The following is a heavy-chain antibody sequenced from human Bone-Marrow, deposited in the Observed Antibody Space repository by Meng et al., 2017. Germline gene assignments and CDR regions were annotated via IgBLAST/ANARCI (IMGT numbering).Heavy chain of an antibody. V-gene: IGHV4-34*01. J-gene: IGHJ4*02. CDR3: ARGSWLQLWLQDY. D-gene: IGHD5-18*01. CDR2: DNHSGST. Sequence: SRSPPCACVGGSFKGSYWSLFRRPPWKELKWIGEDNHSGSTNYNQYIKSRVTISVDTYNNQFSLKLSSVNAADTAVYYCARGSWLQLWLQDYWGQGTLVTVSS. CDR1: GGSFKGSY.